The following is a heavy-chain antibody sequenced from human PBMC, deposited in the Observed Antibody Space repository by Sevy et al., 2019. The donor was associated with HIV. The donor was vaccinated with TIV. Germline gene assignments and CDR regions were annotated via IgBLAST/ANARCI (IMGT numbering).Heavy chain of an antibody. D-gene: IGHD3-3*01. CDR3: AREFYDSWSGPIDFFYGMDV. V-gene: IGHV1-2*02. CDR1: GYTFTDYY. Sequence: ASVKVSCKASGYTFTDYYTHWVRQAPGQGLEWMGWIDPKSGGTKYAQKFKGRITMTRDTSISTAYLELSRLSSDDTAVYLYAREFYDSWSGPIDFFYGMDVWGQGTTVTVSS. CDR2: IDPKSGGT. J-gene: IGHJ6*02.